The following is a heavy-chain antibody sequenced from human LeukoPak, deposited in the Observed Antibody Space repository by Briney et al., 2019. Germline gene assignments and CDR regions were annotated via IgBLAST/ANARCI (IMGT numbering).Heavy chain of an antibody. CDR3: ATEGYSYGYWFDP. J-gene: IGHJ5*02. Sequence: KSSQTLSLTCTVSGGSISSGSYYWSWIRQPAGKGLEWIGRIYTSGSTNYNPSLKSRVTISVDTSKNQFSLELSSVTAADTAVYYCATEGYSYGYWFDPWGQGTLVTVSS. CDR1: GGSISSGSYY. V-gene: IGHV4-61*02. D-gene: IGHD5-18*01. CDR2: IYTSGST.